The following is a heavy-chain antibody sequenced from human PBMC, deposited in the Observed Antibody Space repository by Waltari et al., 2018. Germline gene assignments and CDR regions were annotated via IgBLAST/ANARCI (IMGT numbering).Heavy chain of an antibody. CDR1: GYTFTSYY. V-gene: IGHV1-46*01. Sequence: QVQLVQSGAEVKKPGASVKVSCKASGYTFTSYYMHWVRQAPGQGIEGMGINKQRGGRTSNAEKFPGRATMTRDTSTSTVYMELSSLRSEDTAVYYCARVRLTAAGSAYFDYWGQGTLVTVSS. J-gene: IGHJ4*02. D-gene: IGHD6-13*01. CDR3: ARVRLTAAGSAYFDY. CDR2: NKQRGGRT.